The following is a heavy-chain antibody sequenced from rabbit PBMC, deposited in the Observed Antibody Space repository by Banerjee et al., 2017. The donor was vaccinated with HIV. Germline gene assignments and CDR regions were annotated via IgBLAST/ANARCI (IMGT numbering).Heavy chain of an antibody. CDR3: VRSTGYAGYGFATGFDL. D-gene: IGHD6-1*01. J-gene: IGHJ4*01. Sequence: QEQLVESGGGLVQPEGSLTLTCTASGFSFSSSYYMCWVRQAPGKGLEWITCIYAGSGGSAYYASWAKGRFTISKTSSTTMTLQMTSLTAADTATYFCVRSTGYAGYGFATGFDLWGQGTLVTVS. V-gene: IGHV1S45*01. CDR2: IYAGSGGSA. CDR1: GFSFSSSYY.